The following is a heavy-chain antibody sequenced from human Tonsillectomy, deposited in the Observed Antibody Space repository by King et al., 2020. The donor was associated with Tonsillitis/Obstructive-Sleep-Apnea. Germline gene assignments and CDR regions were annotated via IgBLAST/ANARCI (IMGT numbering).Heavy chain of an antibody. CDR1: GYTFISYG. Sequence: VQLVESGAEVKKPGASVKVSCKASGYTFISYGFSWVRQAPGQGLEWMGWISVYNGNTNYAQKLQGRVTLTTDTSTSTAYMELRSQRSDDTAVYYGARFYGGGDPNRDYWGQGTLVTVSS. V-gene: IGHV1-18*01. D-gene: IGHD2-21*01. CDR3: ARFYGGGDPNRDY. CDR2: ISVYNGNT. J-gene: IGHJ4*02.